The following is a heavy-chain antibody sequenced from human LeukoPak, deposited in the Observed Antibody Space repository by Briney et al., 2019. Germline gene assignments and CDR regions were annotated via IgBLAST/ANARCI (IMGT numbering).Heavy chain of an antibody. J-gene: IGHJ6*02. CDR3: ARRCSSTSCSTWSYYYYGMDV. V-gene: IGHV1-18*01. Sequence: GASVKASSKASAYTFTSFGISWVRHPAGHGREWMGWISAYNGNTNYAQKIQGRVTMTTDTSTSTAYMELRSLRSDDTAVYYCARRCSSTSCSTWSYYYYGMDVWGQGTTVTVSS. CDR2: ISAYNGNT. D-gene: IGHD2-2*01. CDR1: AYTFTSFG.